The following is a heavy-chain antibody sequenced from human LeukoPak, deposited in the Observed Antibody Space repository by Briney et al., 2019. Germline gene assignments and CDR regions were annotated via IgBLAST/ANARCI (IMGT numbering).Heavy chain of an antibody. D-gene: IGHD3-10*01. V-gene: IGHV3-30*02. CDR1: GFTFSSYG. CDR2: IRYDGSNK. Sequence: PGGSLRLSCAASGFTFSSYGMHWVRQAPGKGLEWVAFIRYDGSNKYYADSVKGRFTISRDNSKNTLYLQMNSLRAEDTAVYYCAKDTDYYGSYWYYFDYWGQGTLVTVSS. J-gene: IGHJ4*02. CDR3: AKDTDYYGSYWYYFDY.